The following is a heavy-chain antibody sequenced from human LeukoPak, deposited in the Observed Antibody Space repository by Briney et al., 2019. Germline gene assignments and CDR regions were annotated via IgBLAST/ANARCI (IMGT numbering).Heavy chain of an antibody. Sequence: GGSLRLSCAASGFTFSDYSMNWVRQAPGKGLEWISYIGIDSGNTNYADSVKGRFTISGDKAKNSLYLQMNSLRVEDTAVYYCARDYKYAFDNWGQGTLVIVSS. CDR1: GFTFSDYS. V-gene: IGHV3-48*01. J-gene: IGHJ4*02. CDR2: IGIDSGNT. CDR3: ARDYKYAFDN. D-gene: IGHD5-24*01.